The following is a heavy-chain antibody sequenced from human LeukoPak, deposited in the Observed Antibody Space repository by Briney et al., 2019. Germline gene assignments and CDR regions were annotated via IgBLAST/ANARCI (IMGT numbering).Heavy chain of an antibody. CDR3: AKEGGTTPPRYYFDY. V-gene: IGHV1-46*01. CDR1: GYTFTSYY. D-gene: IGHD4-11*01. Sequence: GASVKVSCKASGYTFTSYYMHWVRQAPGQGLEWMGIINPSGGSTSYAQKFQGRVTMTRDTSTSTVYMELSSLRSEDTAVYYCAKEGGTTPPRYYFDYWGQGTLVTVSS. CDR2: INPSGGST. J-gene: IGHJ4*02.